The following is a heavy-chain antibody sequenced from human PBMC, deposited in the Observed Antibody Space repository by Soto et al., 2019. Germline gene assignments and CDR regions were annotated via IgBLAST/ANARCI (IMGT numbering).Heavy chain of an antibody. CDR1: GYIFPGYY. J-gene: IGHJ4*02. D-gene: IGHD6-19*01. CDR2: INPNSGET. CDR3: ATSRISIAVAGETEYYFDY. V-gene: IGHV1-2*04. Sequence: SVKGSCKASGYIFPGYYMPWVRQARGQALEWMGWINPNSGETNYTQKFQGWVTMTRDTSISTAYMELSRLRSDDTAVYYCATSRISIAVAGETEYYFDYWGQGTLVTVSS.